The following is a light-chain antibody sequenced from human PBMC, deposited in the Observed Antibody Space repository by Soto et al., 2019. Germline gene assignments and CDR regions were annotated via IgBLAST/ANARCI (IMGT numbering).Light chain of an antibody. J-gene: IGLJ2*01. V-gene: IGLV2-23*01. CDR2: EGS. CDR1: SSDVGSYNL. CDR3: CSYAGSFV. Sequence: QAVVTQPASVSGSPGQSITISCTGTSSDVGSYNLVSWYQQHPGKAPKLMIYEGSKRPSGVSNRFSGSKSGNTASLTISGLQAEDEADYYCCSYAGSFVFGGGTKLTVL.